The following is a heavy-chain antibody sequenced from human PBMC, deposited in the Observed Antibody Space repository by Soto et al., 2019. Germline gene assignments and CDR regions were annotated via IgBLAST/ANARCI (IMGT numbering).Heavy chain of an antibody. CDR2: IYSGGST. CDR1: GFTVSSGY. CDR3: ARRSSGSGLFDY. J-gene: IGHJ4*02. Sequence: PGVLLSVSCAASGFTVSSGYMRWVRQAPGRGLEWVSVIYSGGSTYYADSVKGRFTISRDNSKNTLYLQMNSLRAEDTAVYYGARRSSGSGLFDYWGQGTLVTVSS. V-gene: IGHV3-53*01. D-gene: IGHD6-19*01.